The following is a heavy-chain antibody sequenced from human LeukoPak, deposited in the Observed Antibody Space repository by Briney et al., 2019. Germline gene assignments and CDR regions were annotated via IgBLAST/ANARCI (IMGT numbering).Heavy chain of an antibody. D-gene: IGHD3-10*01. V-gene: IGHV4-61*02. CDR3: ARLGGSGSPDP. CDR2: IYTSGST. J-gene: IGHJ5*02. Sequence: PSETLSLTCTVSGGSISSGSYYWSWIRQPAGKGLEWIGRIYTSGSTNYNPSLKSRVTISVDTSKNQFSLKLSSVTAADTAVYYCARLGGSGSPDPWGQGTLVTVSS. CDR1: GGSISSGSYY.